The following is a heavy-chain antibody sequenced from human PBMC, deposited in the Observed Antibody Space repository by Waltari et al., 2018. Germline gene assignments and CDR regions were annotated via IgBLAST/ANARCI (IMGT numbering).Heavy chain of an antibody. D-gene: IGHD3-16*01. CDR2: IIPIFCTA. Sequence: QVQLVQSGAEVKKPGSSVEVSCKASGGTFSSYAISWVRQAPGQGREWMGGIIPIFCTAKYAQKFQGRVTSTADKSTSTAYMELSSLRSEDTAVYYCAREGGDGYNPSLFDYWGQGTLVTISS. V-gene: IGHV1-69*14. CDR1: GGTFSSYA. J-gene: IGHJ4*02. CDR3: AREGGDGYNPSLFDY.